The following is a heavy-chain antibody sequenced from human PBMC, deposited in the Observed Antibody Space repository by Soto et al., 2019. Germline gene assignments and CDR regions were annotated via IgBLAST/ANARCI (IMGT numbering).Heavy chain of an antibody. CDR2: FDPEDGET. CDR3: AASITMIVVVTQGAFDI. D-gene: IGHD3-22*01. Sequence: ASVKVSCKVSGYTLTELSMHWVRQAPGKGLEWMGGFDPEDGETIYAQTFQGRVTMTEDTSTDTAYMELSSLRSEDTAVYYCAASITMIVVVTQGAFDIWGQGTMVTVSS. CDR1: GYTLTELS. J-gene: IGHJ3*02. V-gene: IGHV1-24*01.